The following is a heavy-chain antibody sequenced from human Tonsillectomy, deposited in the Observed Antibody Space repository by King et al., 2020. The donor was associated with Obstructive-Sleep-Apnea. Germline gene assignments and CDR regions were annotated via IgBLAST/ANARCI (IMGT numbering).Heavy chain of an antibody. CDR1: GFTFSSYN. CDR2: ISTGVTTI. J-gene: IGHJ4*02. V-gene: IGHV3-48*04. Sequence: VQLVESGGGLVQPGGSLRLSCAASGFTFSSYNMNWVRQAPGKGLEWISYISTGVTTIYYADSVKGRFTISRDNAKKSLYLEMDSLRAEDTAVYYCAREAYDFWSWGQGTLVTVSS. D-gene: IGHD3-3*01. CDR3: AREAYDFWS.